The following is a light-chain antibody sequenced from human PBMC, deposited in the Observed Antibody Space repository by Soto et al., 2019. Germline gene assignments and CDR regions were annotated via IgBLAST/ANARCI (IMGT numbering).Light chain of an antibody. V-gene: IGLV2-8*01. CDR1: SSDVGGYNY. CDR2: DVS. CDR3: SSYAGSNNYV. Sequence: QSALTQPPSASGSPGQSVTISCTGTSSDVGGYNYVSWYQHHPGKAPKLMIYDVSKRPSGVPDRFSGSKSGNTASLTVSGLQAEDEADYYCSSYAGSNNYVFGTRTKLTVL. J-gene: IGLJ1*01.